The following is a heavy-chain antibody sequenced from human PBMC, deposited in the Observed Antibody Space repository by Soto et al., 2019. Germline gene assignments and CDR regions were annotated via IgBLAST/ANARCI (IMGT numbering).Heavy chain of an antibody. CDR3: ARITVTTVEYFQH. Sequence: EVQLVESGGGLVKPGGSLRLSCAASGFTFSSYSMNWVRQAPGKGLEWVSSISSSSSYIYYADSVKGRFTISRDNAKNSLYLQMNSQRAEDTAVYYCARITVTTVEYFQHWGQGTLVTVSS. CDR1: GFTFSSYS. D-gene: IGHD4-17*01. CDR2: ISSSSSYI. V-gene: IGHV3-21*01. J-gene: IGHJ1*01.